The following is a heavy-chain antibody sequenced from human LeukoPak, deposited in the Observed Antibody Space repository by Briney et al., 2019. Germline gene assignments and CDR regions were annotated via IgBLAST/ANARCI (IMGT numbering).Heavy chain of an antibody. Sequence: SETLSLTCAVSGYSISSGYYWGWIRQPPGKGLEWIGSIYHSGSTYYNPSLKSRVTISVDTSKNQLSLKLSSVTAADTAVYYCARESLYSYGRKGAFDIWGQGTMVTVSS. D-gene: IGHD5-18*01. CDR2: IYHSGST. CDR3: ARESLYSYGRKGAFDI. CDR1: GYSISSGYY. V-gene: IGHV4-38-2*02. J-gene: IGHJ3*02.